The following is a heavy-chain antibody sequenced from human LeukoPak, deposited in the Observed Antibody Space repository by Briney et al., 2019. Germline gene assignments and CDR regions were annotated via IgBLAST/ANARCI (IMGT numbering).Heavy chain of an antibody. CDR2: ISASGDST. Sequence: GGSLRLSCEVSGFTFTNYGMNWARQAPGKGLEWVSAISASGDSTYYADSVKGRFTISRDNSKNTLYLQMNSLRAEDTAVYYCARAKGYPTYFDYWGLGTLVTVSS. V-gene: IGHV3-23*01. CDR3: ARAKGYPTYFDY. J-gene: IGHJ4*02. D-gene: IGHD2-15*01. CDR1: GFTFTNYG.